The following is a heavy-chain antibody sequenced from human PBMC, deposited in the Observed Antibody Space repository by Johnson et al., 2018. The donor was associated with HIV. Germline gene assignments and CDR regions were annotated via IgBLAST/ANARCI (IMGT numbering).Heavy chain of an antibody. CDR2: INWNGGST. Sequence: EVQVVESGGGVVRPGGSLRLSCAASGFTFDDYAMSWVRQGPRKGLEWVSGINWNGGSTGYADSVKGRFTISRDNSKNTLYLQMNDLRVGDTAVFYCARRRQGSASYSDPFDIWGQGTMVTVSS. CDR3: ARRRQGSASYSDPFDI. V-gene: IGHV3-20*04. J-gene: IGHJ3*02. D-gene: IGHD2-15*01. CDR1: GFTFDDYA.